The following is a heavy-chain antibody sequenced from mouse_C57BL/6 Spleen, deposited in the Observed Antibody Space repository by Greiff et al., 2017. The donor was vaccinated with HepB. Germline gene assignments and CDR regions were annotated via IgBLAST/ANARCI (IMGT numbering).Heavy chain of an antibody. CDR2: IYPGSGNT. Sequence: QVQLQQSGAELVRPGASVKLSCKASGYTFTDYYINWVKQRPGQGLEWIARIYPGSGNTYYNEKFKGKATLTAEKSSSTAYMQLSSLTSEDSAVYFCARAPVVARYFDVWGTGTTVTVSS. D-gene: IGHD1-1*01. V-gene: IGHV1-76*01. J-gene: IGHJ1*03. CDR3: ARAPVVARYFDV. CDR1: GYTFTDYY.